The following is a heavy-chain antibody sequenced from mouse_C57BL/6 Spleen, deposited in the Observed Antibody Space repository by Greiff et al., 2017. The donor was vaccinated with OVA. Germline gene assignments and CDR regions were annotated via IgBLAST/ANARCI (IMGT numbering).Heavy chain of an antibody. CDR3: TYGSSFFAY. D-gene: IGHD1-1*01. CDR2: IDPENGDT. CDR1: GFNIKDDY. V-gene: IGHV14-4*01. Sequence: EVQLQQSGAELVRPGASVKLSCTASGFNIKDDYMHWVKQRPEQGLEWIGWIDPENGDTEYASKFQGKATITADTSSNTAYLQLSSLTSEDTAVYYCTYGSSFFAYWGKGTLVTVSA. J-gene: IGHJ3*01.